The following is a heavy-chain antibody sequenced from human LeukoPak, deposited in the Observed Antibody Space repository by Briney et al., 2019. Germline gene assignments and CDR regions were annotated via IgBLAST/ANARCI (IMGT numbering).Heavy chain of an antibody. Sequence: GESLEISCKGSGFNFTNYWIGWVRQMPGKGLEWMGIIYPGDSDTRYTSSFQGQVTISADKSITTAYLQWSSLKASDTAMYYCVKQRRKHFEYWGQGTLVTVSS. D-gene: IGHD1-14*01. V-gene: IGHV5-51*01. J-gene: IGHJ4*02. CDR2: IYPGDSDT. CDR1: GFNFTNYW. CDR3: VKQRRKHFEY.